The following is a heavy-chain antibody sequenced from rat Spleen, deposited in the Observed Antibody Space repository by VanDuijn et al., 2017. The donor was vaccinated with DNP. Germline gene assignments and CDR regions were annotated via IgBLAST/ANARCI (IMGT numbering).Heavy chain of an antibody. CDR3: TRDQDYYYDGGYYPTMDA. J-gene: IGHJ2*01. CDR1: GFSLTSYN. CDR2: MRYNGDT. Sequence: QVQLKESGPGLVQPSQTLSLTCTVAGFSLTSYNVHWVRQPPGKGLEWMGRMRYNGDTSYNSALKSRLSISRDTSKNQVFLKMNSLQADDTGTYYCTRDQDYYYDGGYYPTMDAWGQGVKVTVSA. D-gene: IGHD1-12*02. V-gene: IGHV2-63*01.